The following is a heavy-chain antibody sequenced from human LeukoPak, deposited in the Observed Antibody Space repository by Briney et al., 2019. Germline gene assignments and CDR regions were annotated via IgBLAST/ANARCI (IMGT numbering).Heavy chain of an antibody. Sequence: GGSLRLSCAASGFTFSSYEMNWVRQAPGKGLEWVSYISSSGSTIYYADPVKGRFTISRDNAKNSLYLQMNSLRAEDTAVYYCASYYGSGSYYFLDYWGQGTLVTVSS. D-gene: IGHD3-10*01. CDR1: GFTFSSYE. J-gene: IGHJ4*02. CDR2: ISSSGSTI. V-gene: IGHV3-48*03. CDR3: ASYYGSGSYYFLDY.